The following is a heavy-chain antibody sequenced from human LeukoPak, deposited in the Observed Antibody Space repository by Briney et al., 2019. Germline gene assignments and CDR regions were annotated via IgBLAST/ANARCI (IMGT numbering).Heavy chain of an antibody. Sequence: GGSLRLSCAASGFTFSSYSVNWVRQAPGKGLEWVSSISSSSSTIYYADSVKGRFTISRDNAKNSLYLQMNSLRDEDTAVYYCARQRAYCGGDCYSDYWGQGTLVTVSS. D-gene: IGHD2-21*02. CDR2: ISSSSSTI. CDR3: ARQRAYCGGDCYSDY. CDR1: GFTFSSYS. V-gene: IGHV3-48*02. J-gene: IGHJ4*02.